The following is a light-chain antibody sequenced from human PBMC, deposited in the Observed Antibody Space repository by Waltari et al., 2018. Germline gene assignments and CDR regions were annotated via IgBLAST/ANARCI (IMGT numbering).Light chain of an antibody. CDR3: VLYMGCGIM. V-gene: IGLV8-61*01. J-gene: IGLJ3*02. CDR1: SGSVSTSYY. CDR2: STN. Sequence: QTVVTQEPSLSVSPGGTVTLTCGLSSGSVSTSYYPSWYQQTPGQAPRPLIYSTNTRSSGVPDRFSGSILGNKAALTITGAQADDECDYHCVLYMGCGIMFGGGTKLTVL.